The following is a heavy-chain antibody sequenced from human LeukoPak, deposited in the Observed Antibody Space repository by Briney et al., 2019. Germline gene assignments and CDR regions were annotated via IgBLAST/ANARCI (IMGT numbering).Heavy chain of an antibody. CDR1: GGSISSYY. CDR2: IYTSGGT. J-gene: IGHJ4*02. D-gene: IGHD3-9*01. V-gene: IGHV4-4*07. Sequence: SETLSLTCTVSGGSISSYYWSWIRQPAGKGLEWIGRIYTSGGTNYNLSLKSRVTMSVDTSKNQFSLKLSSVAAADTAVYYCARGVLRYFDGSFDYWGQGTLVTVSS. CDR3: ARGVLRYFDGSFDY.